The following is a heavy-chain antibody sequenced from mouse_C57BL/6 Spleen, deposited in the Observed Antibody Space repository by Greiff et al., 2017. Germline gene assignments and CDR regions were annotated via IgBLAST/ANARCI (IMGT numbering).Heavy chain of an antibody. CDR3: ARKGDYSFDV. V-gene: IGHV1-20*01. Sequence: DVQLQESGPELVKPGDSVKISCKASGYSFTGYFLNWVMQSHGKSLEWIGRINPYNGDTFYNQKFKGKATLTVDKSSSTAHMALRSLTSEDSAVYYCARKGDYSFDVWGTGTTVTVSS. J-gene: IGHJ1*03. CDR1: GYSFTGYF. CDR2: INPYNGDT. D-gene: IGHD2-12*01.